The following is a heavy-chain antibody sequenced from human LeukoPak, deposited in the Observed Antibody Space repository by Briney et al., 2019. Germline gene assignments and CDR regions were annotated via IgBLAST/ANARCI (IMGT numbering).Heavy chain of an antibody. Sequence: GGSLRLTCAASGFIFSNYGMHWVRQAPGKGLEWVAFIQFDGSSEDYADSVKGRFTISRDNSKNTVFLQMNSLRPDDTGIYYCATRPELQGKDYYYMDVWGKGTTVTVSS. CDR1: GFIFSNYG. D-gene: IGHD1-26*01. V-gene: IGHV3-30*02. CDR2: IQFDGSSE. J-gene: IGHJ6*03. CDR3: ATRPELQGKDYYYMDV.